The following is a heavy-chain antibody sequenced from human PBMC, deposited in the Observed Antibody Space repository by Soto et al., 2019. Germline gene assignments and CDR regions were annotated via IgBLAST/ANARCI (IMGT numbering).Heavy chain of an antibody. CDR1: GGPISSGDYY. Sequence: QVQLQESGPGLVKPSQTLSLTCTVSGGPISSGDYYWSWIRQPPGKGLEWIGYINYSGSTYYNTSLKRRVTISVDASKNQFSLKLSSVTAADTAVYYCARSGTVDIVATITGIDYWGQGTLVTVSS. D-gene: IGHD5-12*01. V-gene: IGHV4-30-4*01. J-gene: IGHJ4*02. CDR3: ARSGTVDIVATITGIDY. CDR2: INYSGST.